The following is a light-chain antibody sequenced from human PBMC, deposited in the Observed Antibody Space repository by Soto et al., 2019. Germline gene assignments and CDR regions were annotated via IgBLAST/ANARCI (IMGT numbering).Light chain of an antibody. CDR2: GAS. J-gene: IGKJ1*01. CDR3: QQYNNWPPSWT. CDR1: QSVSSN. Sequence: EIVMTQSPATLSVSPGERATLSCRASQSVSSNLAWYQQKPGQAPRLLIYGASTRATGIPARFSGSGSGTEFNLTISSLQSEDVAVYYCQQYNNWPPSWTFGQGTKVEIK. V-gene: IGKV3-15*01.